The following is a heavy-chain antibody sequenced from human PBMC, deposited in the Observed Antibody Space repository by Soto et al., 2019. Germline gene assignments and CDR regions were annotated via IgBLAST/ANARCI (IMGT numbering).Heavy chain of an antibody. V-gene: IGHV4-31*03. Sequence: SETLSLTCSVSGGSFSSGGYYWSWIRQHPGKGLEWIGYIYYTGSTYYNPSLESRVSISVDTSKSQISLKLSSVTPADTAVYYCARDRAPYVDWYFDLWGRGTMVTVS. CDR3: ARDRAPYVDWYFDL. J-gene: IGHJ2*01. CDR1: GGSFSSGGYY. CDR2: IYYTGST. D-gene: IGHD3-10*01.